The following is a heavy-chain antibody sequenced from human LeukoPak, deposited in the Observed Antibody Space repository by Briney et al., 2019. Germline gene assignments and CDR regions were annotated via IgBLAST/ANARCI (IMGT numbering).Heavy chain of an antibody. D-gene: IGHD5-18*01. J-gene: IGHJ4*02. CDR1: GFTFNTYE. CDR3: AKDRSRSGRGYSYGLVY. Sequence: PGGSLRLSCAASGFTFNTYEMTWVRQAPGKGLEWVSLISGEGVSTYYADSAKGRFTISRDNSKNSLYLQMNRLRTEDTALYFCAKDRSRSGRGYSYGLVYWGQGTLVTVSS. CDR2: ISGEGVST. V-gene: IGHV3-43*02.